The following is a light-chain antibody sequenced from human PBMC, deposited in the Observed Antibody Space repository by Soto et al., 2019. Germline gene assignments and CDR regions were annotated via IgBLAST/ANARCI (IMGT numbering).Light chain of an antibody. V-gene: IGKV3-11*01. Sequence: EIVLTQSPATLSLSPGERATLSCRASQTIDYYLAWYQQKPGQAPRLLIYDASNRAADIPARFSGSGSGANFTLTISSLEAEDFAVYYCQQRGNWPITFGQGTRLEIK. J-gene: IGKJ5*01. CDR1: QTIDYY. CDR3: QQRGNWPIT. CDR2: DAS.